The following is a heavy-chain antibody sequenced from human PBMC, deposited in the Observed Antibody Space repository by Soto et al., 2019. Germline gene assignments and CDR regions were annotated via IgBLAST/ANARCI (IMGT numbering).Heavy chain of an antibody. CDR2: ISYDGSNK. V-gene: IGHV3-30*18. J-gene: IGHJ6*03. CDR1: GFTFSSYG. CDR3: AKDGSYYDFWSGYYKDYYYMDV. D-gene: IGHD3-3*01. Sequence: GGSLRLSCAASGFTFSSYGMHWVRQAPGKGLEWVAVISYDGSNKYYADSVKGRFTISRDNSKNTLYLQMNSLRAEDTAVYYCAKDGSYYDFWSGYYKDYYYMDVWGKGTTVTVSS.